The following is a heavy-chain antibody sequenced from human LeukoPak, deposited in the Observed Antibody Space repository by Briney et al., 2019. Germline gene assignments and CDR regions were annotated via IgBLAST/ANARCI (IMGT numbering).Heavy chain of an antibody. D-gene: IGHD3-10*01. CDR3: ARGGDWFGP. Sequence: ASVKVSCKASGGTLSTYTISWLRQAPGQGLEWMGRITPLLTITKYAQKFQGRVTITADRSTSTVHMELNSLTSEDTAVYYSARGGDWFGPWGQGSLVTVSS. CDR2: ITPLLTIT. V-gene: IGHV1-69*02. J-gene: IGHJ5*02. CDR1: GGTLSTYT.